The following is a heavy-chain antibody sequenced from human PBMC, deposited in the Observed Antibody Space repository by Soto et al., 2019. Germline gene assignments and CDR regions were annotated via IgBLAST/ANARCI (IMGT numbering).Heavy chain of an antibody. V-gene: IGHV4-59*01. J-gene: IGHJ6*02. CDR2: IYYSGST. D-gene: IGHD6-19*01. Sequence: SETLSLTCTVSGGSISSYSWSWIRQPPGKGLEWIGYIYYSGSTNYNPSLKSRVTISVDTSKNQFSLKLSSVTAADTAVYYCARSWLVRGGSYYYYYGMDVWGQGTTVTVS. CDR1: GGSISSYS. CDR3: ARSWLVRGGSYYYYYGMDV.